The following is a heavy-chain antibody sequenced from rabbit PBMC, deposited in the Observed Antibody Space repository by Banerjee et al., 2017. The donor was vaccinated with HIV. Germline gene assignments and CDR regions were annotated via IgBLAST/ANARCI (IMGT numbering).Heavy chain of an antibody. J-gene: IGHJ4*01. CDR3: ARDLAGVIGWNFDL. CDR1: GSDISSNA. V-gene: IGHV1S47*01. Sequence: QEQLEESGGDLVKPEGSLTLTCKASGSDISSNAMCWVRQAPGKGLEWIGYIDPVFGSTYYASWVNGRFTISSHNAQNTLYLQLNSLTAADTATYFCARDLAGVIGWNFDLWGPGTLVTVS. CDR2: IDPVFGST. D-gene: IGHD4-1*01.